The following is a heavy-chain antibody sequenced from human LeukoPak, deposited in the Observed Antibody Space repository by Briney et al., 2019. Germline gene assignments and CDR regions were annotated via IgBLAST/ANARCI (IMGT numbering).Heavy chain of an antibody. J-gene: IGHJ3*02. Sequence: GRSLRLSCVASGFTFSSYGMHWVRQAPGKGLEWVAFISYDGNKKYYADSVEGRFTISRDNSKTTLSLQMNSLRAEDTAIYYCARDRGGWYKDALDIWGQGTMVTVSS. CDR2: ISYDGNKK. D-gene: IGHD6-19*01. CDR3: ARDRGGWYKDALDI. V-gene: IGHV3-30*03. CDR1: GFTFSSYG.